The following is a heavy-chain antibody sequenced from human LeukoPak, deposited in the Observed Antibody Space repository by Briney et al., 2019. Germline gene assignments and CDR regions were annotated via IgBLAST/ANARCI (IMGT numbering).Heavy chain of an antibody. CDR3: ARTHDYWSASKGDYFDP. CDR1: GYTFTSYG. CDR2: ISAYNGNT. Sequence: GASVKVSCKASGYTFTSYGISWVRQAPGQGLEWMGWISAYNGNTNYAQKLQGRVTMTTDTSTSTAYMELRSLRSDDTAVYYCARTHDYWSASKGDYFDPWGQGTLVTVSS. D-gene: IGHD3-3*01. J-gene: IGHJ5*02. V-gene: IGHV1-18*01.